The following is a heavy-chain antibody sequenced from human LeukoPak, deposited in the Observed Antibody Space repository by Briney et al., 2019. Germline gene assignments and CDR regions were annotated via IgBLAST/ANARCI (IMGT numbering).Heavy chain of an antibody. J-gene: IGHJ4*02. CDR3: ARDVLRFLEWLFPTFDY. CDR1: GGTFSSYG. CDR2: ISAYNGNT. D-gene: IGHD3-3*01. Sequence: ASVKVSCKASGGTFSSYGISWVRQAPGQGLEWMGWISAYNGNTNYAQKLQGRVTMTTDTSTSTAYMELRSLRSDDTAVYYCARDVLRFLEWLFPTFDYWGQGTLVTVSS. V-gene: IGHV1-18*01.